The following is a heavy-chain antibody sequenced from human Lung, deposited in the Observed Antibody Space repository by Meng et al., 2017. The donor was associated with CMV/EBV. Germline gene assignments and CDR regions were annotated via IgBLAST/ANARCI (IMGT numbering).Heavy chain of an antibody. V-gene: IGHV3-9*01. Sequence: GGSLRLSCAASGFIFDDYAMHWVRQAPGKGLEWVSGISWNGKNINYADSVKGRFTISRDNAKNSLHLQMNSLGVDDTAVYYCAKTDGYYRIDQWGQGTLVXVSS. CDR2: ISWNGKNI. CDR3: AKTDGYYRIDQ. D-gene: IGHD3-22*01. J-gene: IGHJ4*02. CDR1: GFIFDDYA.